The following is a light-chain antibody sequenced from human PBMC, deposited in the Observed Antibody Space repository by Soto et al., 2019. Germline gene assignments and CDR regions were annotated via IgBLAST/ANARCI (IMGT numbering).Light chain of an antibody. CDR2: DVN. CDR1: SSDVGGYHY. CDR3: CSYAGGYTLV. Sequence: QSVLTQPRSVSGSPGQSVTLSCTGTSSDVGGYHYVSWYQHHPGKAPKIIIYDVNKRPSGVPDRFSGSKSGNTASLTISGLQTEDEADYYCCSYAGGYTLVFGGGTKLTVL. J-gene: IGLJ2*01. V-gene: IGLV2-11*01.